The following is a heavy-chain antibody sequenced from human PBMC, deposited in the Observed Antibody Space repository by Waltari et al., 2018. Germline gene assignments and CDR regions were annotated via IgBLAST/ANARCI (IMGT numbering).Heavy chain of an antibody. CDR2: IRYDASDI. V-gene: IGHV3-30*02. CDR3: AKVGVGLTTWYPFDV. D-gene: IGHD1-1*01. J-gene: IGHJ3*01. Sequence: QVHLVESGGGVVQPGGSLRLSCAASGFTFSDYGMHWVRQAPGKGLEVVEFIRYDASDIYYRDSVKGRFTISRDNSKNTLFLQMSSLRPEDTAVYYCAKVGVGLTTWYPFDVWGQGTMVTVSS. CDR1: GFTFSDYG.